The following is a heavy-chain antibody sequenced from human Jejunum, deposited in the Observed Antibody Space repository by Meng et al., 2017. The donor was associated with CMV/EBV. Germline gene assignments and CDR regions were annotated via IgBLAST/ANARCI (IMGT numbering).Heavy chain of an antibody. CDR2: IDPSSGST. Sequence: YLMHWVRPAPGQGVEWMGIIDPSSGSTTCARKLQGRVTMTRDPSTSTFYMELSSLTSEDTAVYFCSRGPYYYESSGYYGGQSNWFDPWGQGTLVTVSS. CDR3: SRGPYYYESSGYYGGQSNWFDP. CDR1: YL. J-gene: IGHJ5*02. D-gene: IGHD3-22*01. V-gene: IGHV1-46*04.